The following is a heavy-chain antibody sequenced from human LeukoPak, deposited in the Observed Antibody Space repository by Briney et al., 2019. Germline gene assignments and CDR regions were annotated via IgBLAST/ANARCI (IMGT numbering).Heavy chain of an antibody. CDR1: GGSISSYY. CDR3: ARVGMVAPGAFDI. Sequence: SETLSLTCTVSGGSISSYYWSWIRQPPGKGLEWIGYIYYSGSTNYNPSLKSRVTISVDTSKNQFSLKLSSVTAADTAVYYCARVGMVAPGAFDIWGQGTVVTVSS. J-gene: IGHJ3*02. V-gene: IGHV4-59*01. CDR2: IYYSGST. D-gene: IGHD1-26*01.